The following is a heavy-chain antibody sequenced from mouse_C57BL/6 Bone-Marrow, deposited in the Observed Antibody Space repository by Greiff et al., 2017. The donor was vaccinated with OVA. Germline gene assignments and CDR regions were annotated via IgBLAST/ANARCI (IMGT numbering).Heavy chain of an antibody. J-gene: IGHJ4*01. CDR1: GYTFTDYH. CDR2: INPNNGGT. D-gene: IGHD1-1*01. Sequence: EVQLQQSGPELVKPGASVKISCKASGYTFTDYHMNWVKQSHGKSLEWIGDINPNNGGTSYNQKFKGKATLTVDKSSSTAYMERRSLASEACAVYYCARDRRWDYWGQGTPVTVSS. CDR3: ARDRRWDY. V-gene: IGHV1-26*01.